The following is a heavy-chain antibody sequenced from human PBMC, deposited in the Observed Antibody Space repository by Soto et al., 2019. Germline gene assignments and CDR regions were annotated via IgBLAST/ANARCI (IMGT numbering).Heavy chain of an antibody. V-gene: IGHV1-8*01. D-gene: IGHD5-18*01. CDR3: ARGNLYSYGSIY. CDR2: MNPNSGNT. Sequence: ASVKVSCKASGYTFTSYDINWVRQATGQGLEWMGWMNPNSGNTGHAQKFQGRVTMTRNTSISTAYMELSSLRSEDTAVYYCARGNLYSYGSIYWGQGTLVTVSS. J-gene: IGHJ4*02. CDR1: GYTFTSYD.